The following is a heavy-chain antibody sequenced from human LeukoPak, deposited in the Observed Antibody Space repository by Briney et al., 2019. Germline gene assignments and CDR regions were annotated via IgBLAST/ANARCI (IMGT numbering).Heavy chain of an antibody. J-gene: IGHJ4*02. CDR2: IYYSGST. CDR3: ARVTGYVIEDYFDY. CDR1: GGSISSYY. Sequence: SETLSLTCTVSGGSISSYYWSWIRQPPGKGLEWIGYIYYSGSTNYNPSLKSRVTISVDTSKNQFSLRLRSVTAADTAVYYCARVTGYVIEDYFDYWGQGTLVTVSS. D-gene: IGHD3-22*01. V-gene: IGHV4-59*01.